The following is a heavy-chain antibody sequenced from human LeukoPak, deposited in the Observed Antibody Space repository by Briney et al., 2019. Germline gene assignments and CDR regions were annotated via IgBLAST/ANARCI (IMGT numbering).Heavy chain of an antibody. CDR3: ARTLTFSGYFQH. D-gene: IGHD3-16*01. J-gene: IGHJ1*01. CDR2: TYYRSKWYN. Sequence: SQTLSLTCAISGDSVSSNSSAWNWIRQSPSRGLEWLGRTYYRSKWYNDYAVSVKSRITINPGTSKNQFSLQLYSVAPEDTAVYYCARTLTFSGYFQHWGQGTLVTVSS. CDR1: GDSVSSNSSA. V-gene: IGHV6-1*01.